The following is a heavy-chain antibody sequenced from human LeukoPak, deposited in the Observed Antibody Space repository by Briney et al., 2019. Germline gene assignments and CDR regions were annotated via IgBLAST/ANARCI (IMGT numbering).Heavy chain of an antibody. CDR1: GFTFSSHS. J-gene: IGHJ4*02. D-gene: IGHD3-22*01. V-gene: IGHV3-48*01. CDR3: ARGAYYYED. Sequence: GGSLRLSCAASGFTFSSHSMNWVRQAPGKGLEWVSYISSSSSTIYYADPVKGRFTISRDNAKNSLYLQMNSLRAEDTAVYYCARGAYYYEDWGQGTLVAVSS. CDR2: ISSSSSTI.